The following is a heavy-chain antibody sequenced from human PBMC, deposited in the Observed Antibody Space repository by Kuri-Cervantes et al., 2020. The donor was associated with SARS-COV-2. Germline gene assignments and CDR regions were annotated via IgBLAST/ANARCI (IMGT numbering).Heavy chain of an antibody. V-gene: IGHV2-70*04. Sequence: SGPTLVKPTQTLTLTCTFSGFSLSTSGMRASWIRQPPGKALEWLARIDWDDDKFYSTSLRTRLTISKDTSKNQVVLAMTNVDPVDTATYYCARIQATTVIADFWGRGTLVTVSS. CDR3: ARIQATTVIADF. CDR2: IDWDDDK. D-gene: IGHD4-11*01. CDR1: GFSLSTSGMR. J-gene: IGHJ4*02.